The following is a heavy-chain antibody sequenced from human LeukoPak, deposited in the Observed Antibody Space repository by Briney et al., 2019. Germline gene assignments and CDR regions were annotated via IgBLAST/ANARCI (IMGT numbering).Heavy chain of an antibody. CDR2: IRSKAYGGTT. D-gene: IGHD3-9*01. J-gene: IGHJ4*02. Sequence: GGSLRLSCTASGFTFGDYVMSWFRQAPGKGLEWVGFIRSKAYGGTTEYAASVKGIFTISRDDSKSIAYLQMNSLKTEDTAVYYCTRSSDYDILTGYQDYWGQGTLVTVSS. CDR3: TRSSDYDILTGYQDY. CDR1: GFTFGDYV. V-gene: IGHV3-49*03.